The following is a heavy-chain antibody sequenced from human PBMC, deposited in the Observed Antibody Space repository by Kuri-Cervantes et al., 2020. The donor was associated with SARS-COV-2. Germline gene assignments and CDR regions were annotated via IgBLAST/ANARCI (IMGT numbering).Heavy chain of an antibody. J-gene: IGHJ4*03. Sequence: GGSLRLSCAGSGFTFSSFAMAWVRQARGKGLEWISDITDEGADTYFADSVKGRFTISRDNSKYSLTLQMSSLRAEDTAIYYCVKCSAASHPCYLDYWGQGTLVTVSS. CDR1: GFTFSSFA. D-gene: IGHD3-10*02. CDR2: ITDEGADT. V-gene: IGHV3-23*01. CDR3: VKCSAASHPCYLDY.